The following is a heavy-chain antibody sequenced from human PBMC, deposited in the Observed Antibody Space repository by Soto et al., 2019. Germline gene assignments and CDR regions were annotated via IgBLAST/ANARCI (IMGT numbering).Heavy chain of an antibody. Sequence: GSLRLGGAASVFGFSTHALSWVRQAPGKGLEWLSSITNTGITTHYADSVKGRFTISRENSRNTLHLQMNNLRVDDTAVYYCAKGFDYGDTRHIDHWGQGTLVTVSS. CDR3: AKGFDYGDTRHIDH. CDR1: VFGFSTHA. J-gene: IGHJ4*02. CDR2: ITNTGITT. V-gene: IGHV3-23*01. D-gene: IGHD4-17*01.